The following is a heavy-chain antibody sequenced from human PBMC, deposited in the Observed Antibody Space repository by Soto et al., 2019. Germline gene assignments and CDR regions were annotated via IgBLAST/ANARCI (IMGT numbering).Heavy chain of an antibody. D-gene: IGHD6-19*01. CDR2: IYYSGST. Sequence: PSETLSLTCTVSGGSVSSGSYYWSWIRQPPGKGLEWIGYIYYSGSTNYNPSLKSRVTISVDTSKNQFSLQLSSVTAADTAGYYFARATKIFGSGLYYAFDICAYGTMVSVS. CDR3: ARATKIFGSGLYYAFDI. V-gene: IGHV4-61*01. CDR1: GGSVSSGSYY. J-gene: IGHJ3*02.